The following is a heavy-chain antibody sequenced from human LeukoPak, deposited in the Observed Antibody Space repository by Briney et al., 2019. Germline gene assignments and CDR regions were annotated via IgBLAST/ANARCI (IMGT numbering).Heavy chain of an antibody. V-gene: IGHV3-23*01. CDR1: DGSITSNH. J-gene: IGHJ4*02. D-gene: IGHD3-22*01. CDR2: ISGSGGST. Sequence: GTLSLTCDVSDGSITSNHWWTWVRQPPGKGLEWVSAISGSGGSTYYADSVKGRFTISRDNSKNTLYLQMNSLRAEDTAVYYCARQGTYYYDSSGYYYEDYFDYWGQGTLVTVSS. CDR3: ARQGTYYYDSSGYYYEDYFDY.